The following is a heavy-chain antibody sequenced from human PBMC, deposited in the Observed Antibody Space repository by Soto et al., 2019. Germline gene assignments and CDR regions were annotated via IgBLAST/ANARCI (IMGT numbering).Heavy chain of an antibody. CDR2: MNSDGSET. J-gene: IGHJ4*02. V-gene: IGHV3-74*01. CDR3: ARDWGYRPDY. Sequence: EVELVESGGGLVQPGGSLRLSCAASGFTFSSSWMHWVRQAPGKVLVWVSYMNSDGSETRYADSVKGRFTISRDNAKNTLYLQMNSLRANDTALYYCARDWGYRPDYWGQGTLVTVSS. D-gene: IGHD5-18*01. CDR1: GFTFSSSW.